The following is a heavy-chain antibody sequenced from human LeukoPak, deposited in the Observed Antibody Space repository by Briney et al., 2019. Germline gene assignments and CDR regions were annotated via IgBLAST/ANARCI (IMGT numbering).Heavy chain of an antibody. CDR3: VRSVFGSPDY. J-gene: IGHJ4*02. CDR2: IYSGGSE. CDR1: GFAVKSNF. V-gene: IGHV3-53*01. D-gene: IGHD3-10*01. Sequence: PGGSLRLSCAASGFAVKSNFMTWVRQAPGKGLEWVSVIYSGGSEYYEDSVKGRFTISTDNSKNTLFLQMNSLRADDTAIYYCVRSVFGSPDYWGQGTLVTVSS.